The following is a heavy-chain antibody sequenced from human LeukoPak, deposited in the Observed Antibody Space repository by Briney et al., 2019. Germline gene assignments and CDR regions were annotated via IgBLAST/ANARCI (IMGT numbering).Heavy chain of an antibody. CDR1: GGSFNSYY. D-gene: IGHD5-12*01. Sequence: SETLSLTCAVYGGSFNSYYWTWIRQPPGKGLEWIGYIYYSGSTNYNPSLKSRVTISVDTSKNQFSLKLSSVTAADTAVYYCARQGGYSGYDIDYWGQGTLVTVSS. J-gene: IGHJ4*02. V-gene: IGHV4-59*08. CDR3: ARQGGYSGYDIDY. CDR2: IYYSGST.